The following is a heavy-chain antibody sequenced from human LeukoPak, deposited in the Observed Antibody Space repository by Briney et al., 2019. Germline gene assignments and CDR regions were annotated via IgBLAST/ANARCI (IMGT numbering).Heavy chain of an antibody. D-gene: IGHD2-2*01. Sequence: ASVKVSCKASGYTFTGYYMHWVRQAPGQGLEWMAWINPNSGGTYYAQNFHDRITMTRDTSISTAYMELSRLRSDDTAIYYCARANALYCSSTSCLFDYWGQGTLVTVPS. J-gene: IGHJ4*02. CDR2: INPNSGGT. CDR3: ARANALYCSSTSCLFDY. V-gene: IGHV1-2*02. CDR1: GYTFTGYY.